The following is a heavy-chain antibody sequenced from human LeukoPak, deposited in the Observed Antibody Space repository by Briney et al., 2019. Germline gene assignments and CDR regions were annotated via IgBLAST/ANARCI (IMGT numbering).Heavy chain of an antibody. CDR1: GGTFSSYA. CDR3: ASGYGSGSYYDY. V-gene: IGHV1-69*06. CDR2: IIPIFGTA. J-gene: IGHJ4*02. D-gene: IGHD3-10*01. Sequence: SVKVSCKASGGTFSSYAISWVRQAPGQGLEWMGGIIPIFGTANYAQKFQGRVTITADKSTSTAYMELSSLRSEDTAGYYCASGYGSGSYYDYWGQGTLVTVSS.